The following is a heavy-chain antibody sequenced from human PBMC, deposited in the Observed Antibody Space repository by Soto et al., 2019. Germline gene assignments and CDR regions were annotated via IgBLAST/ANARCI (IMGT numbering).Heavy chain of an antibody. V-gene: IGHV1-46*01. CDR3: ARDRVDCSGGSCWRSVDDT. J-gene: IGHJ5*02. CDR2: INPDGGST. CDR1: GYTFTNYY. D-gene: IGHD2-15*01. Sequence: QVQLVQSGAEVKKPGASVKVSCKASGYTFTNYYMHWVRQAPGQGLEWMGIINPDGGSTTYAQNCQGRVTLTRDTSTRTVYMELNSLRSEDTAVYYCARDRVDCSGGSCWRSVDDTWGQGTLVTVSS.